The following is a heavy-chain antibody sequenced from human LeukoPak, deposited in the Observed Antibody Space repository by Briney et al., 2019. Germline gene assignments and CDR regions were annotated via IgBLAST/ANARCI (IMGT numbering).Heavy chain of an antibody. V-gene: IGHV1-2*02. CDR1: GYTFTGYY. D-gene: IGHD6-19*01. CDR3: ARDLDGIAVAITNWFDP. Sequence: ASVKVSCKASGYTFTGYYMHWVRQAPGQGLEWMGWISPNSGGTNYAQKFQGRVTMTRDTSISTAYMELSRLRSDDTAVYYCARDLDGIAVAITNWFDPWGQGTLVTVSS. J-gene: IGHJ5*02. CDR2: ISPNSGGT.